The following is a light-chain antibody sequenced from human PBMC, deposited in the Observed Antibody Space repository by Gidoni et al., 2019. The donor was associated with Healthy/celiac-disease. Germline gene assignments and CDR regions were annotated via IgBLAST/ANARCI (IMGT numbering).Light chain of an antibody. CDR1: SSNIGSNT. V-gene: IGLV1-44*01. CDR3: AAWDDSLNGHVV. J-gene: IGLJ2*01. CDR2: SNN. Sequence: HSVLTQPPSASGTPVQRVTISCSGSSSNIGSNTVNWYQQLPGTAPKLLIYSNNQRPSGVPDRFSGSKSGTSASLAISGLQSEDEADYYCAAWDDSLNGHVVFGGGTKLTVL.